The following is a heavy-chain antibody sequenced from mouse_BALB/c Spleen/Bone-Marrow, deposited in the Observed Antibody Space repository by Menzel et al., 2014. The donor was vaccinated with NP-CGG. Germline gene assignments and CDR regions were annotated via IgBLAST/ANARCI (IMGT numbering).Heavy chain of an antibody. V-gene: IGHV4-1*02. D-gene: IGHD1-1*01. CDR2: INPDSRTI. CDR1: GFDFSRYW. CDR3: ARPDYYGYLNY. Sequence: EVHLVESGGGLVQPGGSLKLSCAASGFDFSRYWMSWVRQAPGKGLEWIGEINPDSRTINYSPSLKDKFIISRDNAKNSRSRRLIKVRSEDTALYYCARPDYYGYLNYWGQSTTRTVSS. J-gene: IGHJ2*01.